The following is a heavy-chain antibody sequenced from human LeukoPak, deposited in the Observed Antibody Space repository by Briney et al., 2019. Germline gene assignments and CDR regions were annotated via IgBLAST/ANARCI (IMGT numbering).Heavy chain of an antibody. CDR3: ARDSRSSSWSDAFDI. Sequence: PSETLSLTCTVSGGSISSYYWSWIRQPPGKGLEWIGYIYYSGSTNYNPSLKSRVTISVDTSKNQFSLKLSSVTAADTAVYYCARDSRSSSWSDAFDIWGQGTMVTVSS. J-gene: IGHJ3*02. CDR2: IYYSGST. CDR1: GGSISSYY. D-gene: IGHD6-13*01. V-gene: IGHV4-59*01.